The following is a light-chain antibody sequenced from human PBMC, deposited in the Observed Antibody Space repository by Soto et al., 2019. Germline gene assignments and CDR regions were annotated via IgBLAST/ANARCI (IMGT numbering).Light chain of an antibody. CDR3: QQYNSWPT. J-gene: IGKJ4*01. CDR2: GAS. CDR1: HSISTN. V-gene: IGKV3-15*01. Sequence: EIIMTQSPATLSVSPGEGATLSCRTSHSISTNVAWYQHKRGQSPRLLVYGASTRATGVPARCSGSGSVAEFTLSISSLQSEDVAVYYCQQYNSWPTFGGGTKVEIK.